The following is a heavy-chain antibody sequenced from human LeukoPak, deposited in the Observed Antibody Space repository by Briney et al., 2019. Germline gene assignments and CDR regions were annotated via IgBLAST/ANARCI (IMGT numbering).Heavy chain of an antibody. CDR3: ARAGDSGNLA. CDR2: INPNSGGT. D-gene: IGHD5-12*01. Sequence: ASVKVSCKASGYPFTGYYMHWVPQAPGQGLELVGWINPNSGGTNYAQDFHGRVTMTRDTSISTAYMELSRLRSDDTAVYYCARAGDSGNLAWGQGTLVTVSS. J-gene: IGHJ5*02. V-gene: IGHV1-2*02. CDR1: GYPFTGYY.